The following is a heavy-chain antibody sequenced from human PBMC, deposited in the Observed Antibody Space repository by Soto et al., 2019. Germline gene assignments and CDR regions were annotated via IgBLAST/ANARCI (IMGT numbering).Heavy chain of an antibody. CDR1: GGSISSYY. D-gene: IGHD3-3*01. Sequence: SETLSLTCTASGGSISSYYWSWIRQPPGKGLEWIGYIYYSGSTNYNPSLKSRVTISVDTSKNQFSLKLSSVTAADTAVYYCARVYVVYDFWSGYYGGLGYFDYWGQGTLVTVSS. CDR2: IYYSGST. J-gene: IGHJ4*02. CDR3: ARVYVVYDFWSGYYGGLGYFDY. V-gene: IGHV4-59*01.